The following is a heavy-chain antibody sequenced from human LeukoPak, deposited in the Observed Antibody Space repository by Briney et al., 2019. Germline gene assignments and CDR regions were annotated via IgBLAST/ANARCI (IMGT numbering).Heavy chain of an antibody. V-gene: IGHV1-69*05. Sequence: SVKVSCKASGGTFSSYAISWVRQAPGQGLEWMGGIIPIFGTANYAQKFQGRVTITTDESTSTAYMELSSLRSEDTAVYYCAELTRSLYYFDYWGQGTLVTVSS. D-gene: IGHD3-10*01. CDR3: AELTRSLYYFDY. CDR2: IIPIFGTA. J-gene: IGHJ4*02. CDR1: GGTFSSYA.